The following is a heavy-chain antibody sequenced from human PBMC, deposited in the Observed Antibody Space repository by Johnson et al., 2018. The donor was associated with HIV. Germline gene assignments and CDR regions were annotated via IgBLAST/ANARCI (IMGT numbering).Heavy chain of an antibody. Sequence: VQLVESGGGLVQPGRSLRLSCAASGFTFDDYAMHWVRQAPGKGLEWVSGISWNSGSIGYADSVKGRFTISRDNSKNTLYLQMNSLRAEDTAVYYCVKPPFYAFDIWGQGTMVTVSS. CDR3: VKPPFYAFDI. V-gene: IGHV3-9*01. CDR2: ISWNSGSI. J-gene: IGHJ3*02. CDR1: GFTFDDYA.